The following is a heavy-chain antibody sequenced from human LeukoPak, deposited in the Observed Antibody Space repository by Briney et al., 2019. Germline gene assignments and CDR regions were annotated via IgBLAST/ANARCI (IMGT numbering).Heavy chain of an antibody. CDR3: ARQRYHDS. Sequence: PGGSLRLSCATSGFTFSSYWMSWVRQAPGKGLEWVANIKQDGSEKNYLDSVKGRFTISRDNARNSLYLQMNSLRAEDTAVYYCARQRYHDSWGQGTLVTVSS. CDR2: IKQDGSEK. D-gene: IGHD2-2*01. CDR1: GFTFSSYW. J-gene: IGHJ4*02. V-gene: IGHV3-7*01.